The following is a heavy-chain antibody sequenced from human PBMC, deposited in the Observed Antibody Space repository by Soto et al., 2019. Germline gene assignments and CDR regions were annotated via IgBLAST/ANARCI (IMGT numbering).Heavy chain of an antibody. CDR3: AHSGYYNDRSAYYEPAPGIP. Sequence: LRLECTFCWFSLSNSRVGVGWIRQPRGKALEWLALIYWNDDKRYSPSLKSRLTITKDTSKNQVVLTMTNMDPVDTATYYCAHSGYYNDRSAYYEPAPGIPWGQGTLVTV. D-gene: IGHD3-22*01. J-gene: IGHJ5*02. CDR1: WFSLSNSRVG. CDR2: IYWNDDK. V-gene: IGHV2-5*01.